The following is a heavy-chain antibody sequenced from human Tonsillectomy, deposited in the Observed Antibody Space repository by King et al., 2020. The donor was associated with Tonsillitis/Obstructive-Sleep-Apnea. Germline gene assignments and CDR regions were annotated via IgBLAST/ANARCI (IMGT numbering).Heavy chain of an antibody. CDR2: INHSGST. CDR3: ARGDGIVVVPAAMRWFDP. J-gene: IGHJ5*02. Sequence: VQLQQWGAGLLKPSETLSLTCAVYGGSFSGYSWIWIRQPPGKGLEWIGEINHSGSTNYNPSLKSRVTISVDTSKNQLSLKLSSVTAADTAVYYCARGDGIVVVPAAMRWFDPWGQGTLVTVSS. CDR1: GGSFSGYS. D-gene: IGHD2-2*01. V-gene: IGHV4-34*01.